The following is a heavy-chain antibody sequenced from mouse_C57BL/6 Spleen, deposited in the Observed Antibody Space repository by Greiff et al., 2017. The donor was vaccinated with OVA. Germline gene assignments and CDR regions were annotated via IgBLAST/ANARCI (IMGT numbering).Heavy chain of an antibody. CDR1: GFTFSSYG. V-gene: IGHV5-6*01. Sequence: DVQLVESGGDLVKPGGSLKLSCAASGFTFSSYGMSWVRQTPDKRLEWVATISSGGSYTYYPDSVKGRFTISRDNAKNTLYLQMSSLKSEDTAMDYCARHHYDYGGAMDYWGQGTSVTVSS. J-gene: IGHJ4*01. CDR3: ARHHYDYGGAMDY. CDR2: ISSGGSYT. D-gene: IGHD2-4*01.